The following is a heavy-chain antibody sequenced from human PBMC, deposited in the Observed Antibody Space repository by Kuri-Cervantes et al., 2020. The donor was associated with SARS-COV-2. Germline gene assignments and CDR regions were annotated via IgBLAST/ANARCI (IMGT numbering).Heavy chain of an antibody. CDR2: MNPNSGNT. J-gene: IGHJ6*03. CDR1: GYTFTGYY. V-gene: IGHV1-8*02. Sequence: ASVKVSCKASGYTFTGYYMHWVRQATGQGLEWMGWMNPNSGNTGYAQKFQGRVTMTRNTSISTAYMELSSLRSEDTAVYYCARAIFTFGEGTYYYYYYMDVWGKGTTVTVSS. D-gene: IGHD3-16*01. CDR3: ARAIFTFGEGTYYYYYYMDV.